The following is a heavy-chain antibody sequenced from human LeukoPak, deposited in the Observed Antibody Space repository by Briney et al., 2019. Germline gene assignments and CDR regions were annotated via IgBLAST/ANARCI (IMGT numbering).Heavy chain of an antibody. D-gene: IGHD3-22*01. V-gene: IGHV5-51*01. J-gene: IGHJ4*02. CDR1: GYKFTNYW. CDR3: ARQFYYDRSGFFEGAY. CDR2: VYPGDSDA. Sequence: GESLKISCRGSGYKFTNYWIGWVRQMPGKGLEWMGSVYPGDSDARYSPSFQGQVTVSADRSISTAYLQWSSLKASDTAMYYCARQFYYDRSGFFEGAYWGQGSLVTVSS.